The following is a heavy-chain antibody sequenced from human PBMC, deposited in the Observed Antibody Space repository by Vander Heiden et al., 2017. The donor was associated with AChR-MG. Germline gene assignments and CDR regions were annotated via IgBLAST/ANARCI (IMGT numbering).Heavy chain of an antibody. V-gene: IGHV1-2*06. Sequence: QVQLVQSGAEEKKHGASVKVSCGASGYTFRDYYIYWIRQAPGQGLEWMGRINPKSGDTNLAQKFQGRVTLTGDTSINTASMELSSLKPDDTAVYFCARGGWVAAPVIFFQHWGRGTLVTVSS. CDR2: INPKSGDT. D-gene: IGHD2-15*01. CDR3: ARGGWVAAPVIFFQH. CDR1: GYTFRDYY. J-gene: IGHJ1*01.